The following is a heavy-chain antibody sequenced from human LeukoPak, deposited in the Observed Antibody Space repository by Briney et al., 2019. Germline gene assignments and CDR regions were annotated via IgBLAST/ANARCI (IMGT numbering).Heavy chain of an antibody. V-gene: IGHV5-51*01. D-gene: IGHD3-22*01. Sequence: GESLKISCKGSGYSFTSYWIGWVRQMPGKGLEWMGIIYPGDSDTRYSPSFQGQVTISADKSISTAYLQWSSLKASDTAMYYCASPGGSYYYDSSGYFWGQGTLVTVSS. CDR2: IYPGDSDT. CDR3: ASPGGSYYYDSSGYF. J-gene: IGHJ4*02. CDR1: GYSFTSYW.